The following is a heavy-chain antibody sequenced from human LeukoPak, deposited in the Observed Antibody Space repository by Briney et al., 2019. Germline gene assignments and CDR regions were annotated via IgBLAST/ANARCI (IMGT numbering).Heavy chain of an antibody. Sequence: ASVKVSCKASGYTFTSYDINWVRHATGQGLEWMGWMNPNSGNTGYAQKFQGRVTMARNTSISTAYMELSSLRSEDTAVYYCARAGYYDSSGYYLFDYWGQGTLVTVSS. J-gene: IGHJ4*02. V-gene: IGHV1-8*01. D-gene: IGHD3-22*01. CDR3: ARAGYYDSSGYYLFDY. CDR2: MNPNSGNT. CDR1: GYTFTSYD.